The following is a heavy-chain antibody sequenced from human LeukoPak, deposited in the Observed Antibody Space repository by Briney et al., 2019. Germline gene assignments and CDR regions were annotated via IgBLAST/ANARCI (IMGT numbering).Heavy chain of an antibody. J-gene: IGHJ4*02. D-gene: IGHD3-22*01. CDR1: GGSISSYY. V-gene: IGHV4-59*08. CDR3: ARVRYSDSSAHYPIYLDY. Sequence: SETLSLTCTVSGGSISSYYWNWIRQPPGQGLEWIGYIYYSGTTNYNSSLQSRVTISVDTSKNQFSLKLRSVTAADTAVYYCARVRYSDSSAHYPIYLDYWGQGTLVTVSS. CDR2: IYYSGTT.